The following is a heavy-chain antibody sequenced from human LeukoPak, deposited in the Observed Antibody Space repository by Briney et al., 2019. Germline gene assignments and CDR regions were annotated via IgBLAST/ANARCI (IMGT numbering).Heavy chain of an antibody. V-gene: IGHV4-39*01. D-gene: IGHD1-26*01. J-gene: IGHJ3*02. CDR3: ARRLESGSFDAFDI. CDR1: GGSISSSSYY. Sequence: SETLSLTCTVSGGSISSSSYYWGWIRQPPGKGLEWTGSIYYSGSTYYNPSLKSRVTISVDTSKNQFSLKLSSVTAADTAVYYCARRLESGSFDAFDIWGQGTMVTVSS. CDR2: IYYSGST.